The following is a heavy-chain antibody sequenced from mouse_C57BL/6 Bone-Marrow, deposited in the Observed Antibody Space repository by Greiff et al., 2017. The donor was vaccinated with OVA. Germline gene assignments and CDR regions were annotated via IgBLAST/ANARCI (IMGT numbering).Heavy chain of an antibody. CDR3: ARSGIYYGNYNY. D-gene: IGHD2-1*01. V-gene: IGHV1-50*01. J-gene: IGHJ2*01. Sequence: QVHVKQPGAELVKPGASVKLSCKASGYTFTSYWMQWVKQRPGQGLEWIGEIDPSDSYTNYNQKFKGKATLTVDTSSSTAYMQLSSLTSEDSAVYYCARSGIYYGNYNYWGQGTTLTVSS. CDR1: GYTFTSYW. CDR2: IDPSDSYT.